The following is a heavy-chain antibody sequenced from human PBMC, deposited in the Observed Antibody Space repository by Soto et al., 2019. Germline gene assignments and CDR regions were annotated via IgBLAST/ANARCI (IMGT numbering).Heavy chain of an antibody. D-gene: IGHD1-26*01. CDR3: ANYGSHNFDY. Sequence: QVQLVESGGGVVQPGRSLRLSCAASGFTFSHYAMHWVRQAPGKGLEWVALMSYAGSNEYYADSVKGRITISRDNSKNTLYLQMNSLRAADTAVYYCANYGSHNFDYWAQGTLVTVSS. J-gene: IGHJ4*02. CDR1: GFTFSHYA. CDR2: MSYAGSNE. V-gene: IGHV3-30*18.